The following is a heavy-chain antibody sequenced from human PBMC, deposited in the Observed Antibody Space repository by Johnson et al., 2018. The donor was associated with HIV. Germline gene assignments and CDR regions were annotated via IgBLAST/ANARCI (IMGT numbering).Heavy chain of an antibody. Sequence: QVQLVESGGGVVQPGRSLRLSCAASGFTFSSYAMHWVRQAPGKGLEWVAVISYDGSNKYYADSVKGRFTISRDNSKNTVFLQMNSLRAEDTAVYYCAKDRGGYYDSSGYGAFDIWGQGTMVTVSS. CDR2: ISYDGSNK. V-gene: IGHV3-30-3*01. J-gene: IGHJ3*02. D-gene: IGHD3-22*01. CDR1: GFTFSSYA. CDR3: AKDRGGYYDSSGYGAFDI.